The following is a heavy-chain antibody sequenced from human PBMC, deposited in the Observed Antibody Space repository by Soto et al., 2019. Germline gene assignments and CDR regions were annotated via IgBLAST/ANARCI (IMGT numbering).Heavy chain of an antibody. J-gene: IGHJ1*01. V-gene: IGHV3-7*01. D-gene: IGHD2-21*02. CDR3: ARALYCGGDCEYFQH. CDR2: IKQDGSEK. Sequence: GGSLRLSCAASGFTFSSYWMSWVRQAPGKGLEWVANIKQDGSEKYYVDSVKGRFTISRDNAKNSLYLQMNSLRAEDTAVYYCARALYCGGDCEYFQHWGQGTLVTVSS. CDR1: GFTFSSYW.